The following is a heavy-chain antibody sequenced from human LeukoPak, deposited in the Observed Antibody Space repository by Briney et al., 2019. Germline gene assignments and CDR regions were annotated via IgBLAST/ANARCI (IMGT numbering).Heavy chain of an antibody. CDR3: ARNRFGPLDY. Sequence: PGGSLRLSCVVSGFAVSSNYISWVRQAPGKGLESVSILYSADSTYYADSVKGRFIISRDNSLSTVFLQMNDLRAEDSAVYYCARNRFGPLDYWGQGTRLTVSS. V-gene: IGHV3-66*01. CDR1: GFAVSSNY. CDR2: LYSADST. J-gene: IGHJ4*02. D-gene: IGHD3-3*01.